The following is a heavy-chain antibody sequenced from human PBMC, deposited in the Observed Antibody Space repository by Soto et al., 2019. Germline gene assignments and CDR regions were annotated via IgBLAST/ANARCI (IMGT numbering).Heavy chain of an antibody. CDR3: ARGYCISTSCQYYFEY. CDR2: INGGNGDT. D-gene: IGHD2-2*01. V-gene: IGHV1-3*01. CDR1: GYTFTGYA. J-gene: IGHJ4*02. Sequence: QVHLVQSEAEVKKPGASVKISCRASGYTFTGYAIHWVRQAPGQRLEWMGWINGGNGDTKYSQKFQGRVTITRDTSASTDYMDLTSLGYDDTAVYHCARGYCISTSCQYYFEYWCQGTPVTVSS.